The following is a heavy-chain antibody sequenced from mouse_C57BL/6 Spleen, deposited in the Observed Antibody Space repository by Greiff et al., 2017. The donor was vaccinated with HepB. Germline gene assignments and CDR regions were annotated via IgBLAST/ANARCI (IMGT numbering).Heavy chain of an antibody. V-gene: IGHV1-15*01. Sequence: QVQLQQSGAELVRPGASVTLSCKASGYTFTDYEMHWVKQTPVHGLEWIGAIDPETGGTAYNQKFKGKAILTADKSSSTAYMELRSLTSEDSAVYYCTRVLRNWYFDVWGTGTTVTVSS. CDR3: TRVLRNWYFDV. CDR1: GYTFTDYE. J-gene: IGHJ1*03. CDR2: IDPETGGT.